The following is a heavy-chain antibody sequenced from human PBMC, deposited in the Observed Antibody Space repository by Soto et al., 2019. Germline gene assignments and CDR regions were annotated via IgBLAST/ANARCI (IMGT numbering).Heavy chain of an antibody. CDR1: GGTFSSYA. J-gene: IGHJ6*02. CDR3: AREGGSGNYRYDAMDV. CDR2: IIPIFGTA. V-gene: IGHV1-69*12. Sequence: QVQLVQSGAEVRKPGSSVKVSCKASGGTFSSYAISWVRQAPGQGLEWMGGIIPIFGTANYAQKFQGRVTITADESTSTAYMELSSLRSEDTAVYYCAREGGSGNYRYDAMDVWGQGTTVTVSS. D-gene: IGHD3-10*01.